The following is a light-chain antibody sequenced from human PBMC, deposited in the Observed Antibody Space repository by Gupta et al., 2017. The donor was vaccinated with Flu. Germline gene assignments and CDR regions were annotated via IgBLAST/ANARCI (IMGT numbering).Light chain of an antibody. CDR2: EVN. CDR1: SSDVGAYNF. J-gene: IGLJ1*01. CDR3: SSYAGRNVA. Sequence: QSALTHPPSPPGSPGQSVTISCTGTSSDVGAYNFVSWYQQHPGKAPKLMIYEVNKPPSGVPDRFSGSKSGNTASLTVSGLQAEDEADYYCSSYAGRNVAFGTGTTVTVL. V-gene: IGLV2-8*01.